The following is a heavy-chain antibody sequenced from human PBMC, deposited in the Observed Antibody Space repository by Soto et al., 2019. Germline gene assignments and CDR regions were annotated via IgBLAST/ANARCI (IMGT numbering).Heavy chain of an antibody. CDR2: LSGSGTST. CDR1: GFSFVNYA. CDR3: ATGGALDRILLTSPYFDY. D-gene: IGHD3-9*01. J-gene: IGHJ4*02. Sequence: GSLSISCEASGFSFVNYAMNWVRQAPGKGLEWVSGLSGSGTSTYYADSVKGRFTISRDNSRDTLFLQMNRLTADDTAVYYCATGGALDRILLTSPYFDYWGQGTLVTVSS. V-gene: IGHV3-23*01.